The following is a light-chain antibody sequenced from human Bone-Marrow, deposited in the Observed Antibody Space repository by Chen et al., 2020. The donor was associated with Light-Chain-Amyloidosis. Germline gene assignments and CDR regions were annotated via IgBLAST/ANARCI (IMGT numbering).Light chain of an antibody. Sequence: QSVLTQPPSVSGAPGQRVPVSCTGSSSNIGAGYDVHWYQQLPGTAPKLLIFGNTNRPSGVPDRFSASKSGTSASLAITGLQAEDEADYYCQSYDSSLSGSVVFGGGTKLTVL. CDR3: QSYDSSLSGSVV. CDR2: GNT. CDR1: SSNIGAGYD. V-gene: IGLV1-40*01. J-gene: IGLJ2*01.